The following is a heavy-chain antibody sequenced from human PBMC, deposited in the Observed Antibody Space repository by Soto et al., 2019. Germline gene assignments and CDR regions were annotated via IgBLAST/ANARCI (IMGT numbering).Heavy chain of an antibody. J-gene: IGHJ5*02. D-gene: IGHD2-2*01. CDR3: ASDDTGCSNSDCHHEADWFDP. V-gene: IGHV4-39*01. CDR1: GASVSSLSFY. CDR2: IYYPETT. Sequence: QLQLQESGPGLVKPSETLSLTCTVSGASVSSLSFYWGWIRQPPGKGLEWIGTIYYPETTDYNPSLKSRVTISVDTSKNQFSLKLSSLTAADTAVYFCASDDTGCSNSDCHHEADWFDPWGQGTLVTVSS.